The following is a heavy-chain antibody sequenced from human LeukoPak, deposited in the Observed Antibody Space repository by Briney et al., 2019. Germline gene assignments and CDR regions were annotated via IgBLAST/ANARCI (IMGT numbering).Heavy chain of an antibody. Sequence: GGSLRLSCAASGFTFSNYWMHWVRQASGKGLVWVSLVSSDGSSTTYADSVKGRFTISRDNARNTLYLQMNSLRVEDAAVYYCARDRFDPWGQGTLVTVSS. CDR1: GFTFSNYW. CDR2: VSSDGSST. V-gene: IGHV3-74*01. J-gene: IGHJ5*02. CDR3: ARDRFDP.